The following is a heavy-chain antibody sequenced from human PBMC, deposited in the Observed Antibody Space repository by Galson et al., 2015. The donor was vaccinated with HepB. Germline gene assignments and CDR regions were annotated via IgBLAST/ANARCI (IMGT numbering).Heavy chain of an antibody. CDR3: AREEEQFGLEGFNY. Sequence: ETLSLTCTVSGGSINSYYWSWIRQPAGKGLEWIGRMYGSGGTNYNPSLKSRVTMSVDTSKNQFSLKLSSVTAADTAIYYCAREEEQFGLEGFNYWGQGTLVTVSS. J-gene: IGHJ4*02. CDR2: MYGSGGT. CDR1: GGSINSYY. V-gene: IGHV4-4*07. D-gene: IGHD3-3*01.